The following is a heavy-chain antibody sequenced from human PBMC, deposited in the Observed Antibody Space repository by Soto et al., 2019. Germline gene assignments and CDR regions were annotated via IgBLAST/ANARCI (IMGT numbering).Heavy chain of an antibody. V-gene: IGHV4-34*01. CDR2: INHSGST. J-gene: IGHJ6*04. CDR1: GGSFSGYY. Sequence: SETLSLTCAVCGGSFSGYYWSWIRQPPGKGLEWIGEINHSGSTNYNPSLKSRVTISVDTAKNQFSLKLSSVTGADTAVYYCARGRPVVVATKPYSYYYGMDGWGKRTTVTVSS. CDR3: ARGRPVVVATKPYSYYYGMDG. D-gene: IGHD5-12*01.